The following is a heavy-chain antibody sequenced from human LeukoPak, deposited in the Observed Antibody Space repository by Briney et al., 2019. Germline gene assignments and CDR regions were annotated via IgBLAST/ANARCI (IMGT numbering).Heavy chain of an antibody. CDR2: INPSGDST. Sequence: ASVKVSCKASGYTFTSYYMHWVRQAPGQGLEWMGIINPSGDSTSYAQKFQGRVTMTRDASTSTVYMELSSLRSEDTAVYYCARANCSSTSCYLGAFDIWGQGTMVTVST. D-gene: IGHD2-2*01. CDR1: GYTFTSYY. V-gene: IGHV1-46*01. CDR3: ARANCSSTSCYLGAFDI. J-gene: IGHJ3*02.